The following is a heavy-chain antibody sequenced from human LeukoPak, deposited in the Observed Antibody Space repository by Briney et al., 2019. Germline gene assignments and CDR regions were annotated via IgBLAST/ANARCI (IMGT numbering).Heavy chain of an antibody. CDR1: GGSFSAYF. V-gene: IGHV4-34*01. CDR3: ASMGGYYYEDY. D-gene: IGHD3-22*01. Sequence: PSETLSLTCAVYGGSFSAYFWSWIRQPPGKGLEWIGEINHGRSTNYNPSLKSRVTISVDTSRNQFSLKLSSVTAADTAVYYCASMGGYYYEDYWGQGTLVTVSS. J-gene: IGHJ4*02. CDR2: INHGRST.